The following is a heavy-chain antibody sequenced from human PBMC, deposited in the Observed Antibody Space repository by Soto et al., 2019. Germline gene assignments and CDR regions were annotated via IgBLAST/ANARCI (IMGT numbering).Heavy chain of an antibody. D-gene: IGHD3-22*01. Sequence: ASVKVSCKASGYTFTSYYMHWVRQAPGQGLEWMGIINPSGGSTRYAQKFQGRVTMTRDTSTNTVYMELSSLRSEDTAVYYCARGLIYDSSGYYFDYWGQGTLVTVSS. CDR1: GYTFTSYY. V-gene: IGHV1-46*01. CDR2: INPSGGST. CDR3: ARGLIYDSSGYYFDY. J-gene: IGHJ4*02.